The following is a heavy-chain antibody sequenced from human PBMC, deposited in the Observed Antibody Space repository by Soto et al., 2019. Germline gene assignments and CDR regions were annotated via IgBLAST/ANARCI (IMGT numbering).Heavy chain of an antibody. D-gene: IGHD2-15*01. Sequence: SETLSLTCTVSGGSISSGGYYWSWIRQHPGKGLEWIGYIYYSGSTCYNPSLKSRVTISVDTSKNQFSLKLSSVTAADTAVYYCAREPTGYCSGGSCYSYYYYGMDVWGQGTTVTVSS. J-gene: IGHJ6*02. CDR3: AREPTGYCSGGSCYSYYYYGMDV. CDR1: GGSISSGGYY. V-gene: IGHV4-31*03. CDR2: IYYSGST.